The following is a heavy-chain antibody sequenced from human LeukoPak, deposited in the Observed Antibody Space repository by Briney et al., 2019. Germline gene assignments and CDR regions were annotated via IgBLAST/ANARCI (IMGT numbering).Heavy chain of an antibody. V-gene: IGHV1-3*01. J-gene: IGHJ4*02. D-gene: IGHD1-26*01. Sequence: GASVKVSCKASGYTFTSCAMHWVRQAPGQRLEWMGWINAGNGNTKYSQKFQGRVTITRDTSASTAYMELSSLRSEDTAVYYCARVGIHYLGAFDYWGQGSLVTVSS. CDR3: ARVGIHYLGAFDY. CDR2: INAGNGNT. CDR1: GYTFTSCA.